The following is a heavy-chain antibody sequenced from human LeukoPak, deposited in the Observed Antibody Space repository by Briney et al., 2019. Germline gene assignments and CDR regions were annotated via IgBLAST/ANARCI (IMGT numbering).Heavy chain of an antibody. D-gene: IGHD3-10*01. CDR3: ASPDYYGSGSYHY. V-gene: IGHV3-7*01. Sequence: GGSLRLSCAVSGFTVYTNSMSWVRQVPGKGLEWVANIKQDGSEKYYVDSVKGRFTISRDNAKNSLYLQMNSLRAEDTAVYYCASPDYYGSGSYHYWGQGTLVTVSS. J-gene: IGHJ4*02. CDR1: GFTVYTNS. CDR2: IKQDGSEK.